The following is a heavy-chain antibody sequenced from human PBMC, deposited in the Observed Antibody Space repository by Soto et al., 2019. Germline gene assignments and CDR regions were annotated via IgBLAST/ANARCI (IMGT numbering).Heavy chain of an antibody. CDR2: IYHSGST. CDR3: ARATYPDSSGPGGRAFDI. V-gene: IGHV4-38-2*01. Sequence: SETLSLTCAVSGYSISSGYYWGWIRQPPGKGLEWIGSIYHSGSTYYTPSLKSRVTISVDTSKNQFSLKLSSVTAADTAVYYCARATYPDSSGPGGRAFDIWGQGTMVTVSS. CDR1: GYSISSGYY. J-gene: IGHJ3*02. D-gene: IGHD3-22*01.